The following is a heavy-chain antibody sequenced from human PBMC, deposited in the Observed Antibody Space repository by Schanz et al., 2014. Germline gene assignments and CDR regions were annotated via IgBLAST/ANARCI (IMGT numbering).Heavy chain of an antibody. D-gene: IGHD3-10*01. CDR3: AKGRFGELSAFDI. CDR2: ISGGGGTT. J-gene: IGHJ3*02. CDR1: GFNFSDYA. V-gene: IGHV3-23*01. Sequence: EVHLLESGGGLVQPGGSLRLSCSASGFNFSDYAMCWVRQAPGKGLEWVSAISGGGGTTYYTDSVKGRFTISRDNAKNSLYLQMNSLRAEDTAVYYCAKGRFGELSAFDIWGQGTMVTVSS.